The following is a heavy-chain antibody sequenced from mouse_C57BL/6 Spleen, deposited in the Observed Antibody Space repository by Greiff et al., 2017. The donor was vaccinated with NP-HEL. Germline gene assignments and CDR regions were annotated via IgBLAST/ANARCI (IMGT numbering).Heavy chain of an antibody. CDR1: GFSLTSYG. CDR2: IWRGGST. V-gene: IGHV2-5*01. Sequence: QVQLQQSGPGLVQPSQSLSITCTVSGFSLTSYGVHWVRQSPGKGLEWLGVIWRGGSTDYNAAFMSRLSITKDNSKSQVFFKMNRLQADDTAIYYCATITTVVADYAMDYWGQGTSVTVSS. D-gene: IGHD1-1*01. J-gene: IGHJ4*01. CDR3: ATITTVVADYAMDY.